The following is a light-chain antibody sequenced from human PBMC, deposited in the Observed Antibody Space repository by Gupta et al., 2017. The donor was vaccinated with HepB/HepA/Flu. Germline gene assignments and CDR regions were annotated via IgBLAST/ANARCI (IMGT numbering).Light chain of an antibody. V-gene: IGKV3-15*01. CDR2: GAS. J-gene: IGKJ4*01. CDR3: QQYNIRPLT. CDR1: QNVYSS. Sequence: IVMTQSPASLSVSSGERATLSCRASQNVYSSLAWYQQKPGQAPRLLIYGASTRATGIPARFSGSGSGTEFTLTISSLQSEDFAVYFCQQYNIRPLTFGGGTKVEIK.